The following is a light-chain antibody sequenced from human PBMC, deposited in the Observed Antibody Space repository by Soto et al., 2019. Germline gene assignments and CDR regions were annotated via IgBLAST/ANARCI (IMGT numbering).Light chain of an antibody. CDR1: QSIRNY. CDR3: QQTDSTPQT. CDR2: AAS. V-gene: IGKV1-39*01. J-gene: IGKJ1*01. Sequence: DIQMTQSPSSLSASVGDRVTISCRASQSIRNYVSWYQQKPGTAPKLLIRAASTLQSGVPSRFSGSRSGTDFTLTISSLQIEDFATYFCQQTDSTPQTFGQGTNVEI.